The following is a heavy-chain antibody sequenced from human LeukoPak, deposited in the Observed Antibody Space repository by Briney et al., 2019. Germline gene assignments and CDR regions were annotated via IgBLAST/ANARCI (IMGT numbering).Heavy chain of an antibody. V-gene: IGHV3-48*02. Sequence: GGSLRLSCAASGFSFSSYNMNWVRQAPGKGLEWVSYISSSGRTIYYADSVKSRFTISRDNAKNSLCLQMNSLRDEDTAVYYCASVRDRDGPPGDYWGQGTLVTVSS. CDR1: GFSFSSYN. D-gene: IGHD5-24*01. J-gene: IGHJ4*02. CDR3: ASVRDRDGPPGDY. CDR2: ISSSGRTI.